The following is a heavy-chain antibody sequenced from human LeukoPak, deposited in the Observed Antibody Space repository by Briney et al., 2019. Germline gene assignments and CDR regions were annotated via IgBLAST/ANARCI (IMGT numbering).Heavy chain of an antibody. CDR3: ARDNAMGYCSSTSCYAVPDY. CDR1: GYTFTSYG. CDR2: ISAYNGNT. Sequence: GASVKVSCKASGYTFTSYGISWVRQAPGQGLEWMGWISAYNGNTNYAQKLQGRVTMTTDTSTSTAYMELRSLRSDDTAVYYCARDNAMGYCSSTSCYAVPDYWGQGTLVTVSS. V-gene: IGHV1-18*01. D-gene: IGHD2-2*01. J-gene: IGHJ4*02.